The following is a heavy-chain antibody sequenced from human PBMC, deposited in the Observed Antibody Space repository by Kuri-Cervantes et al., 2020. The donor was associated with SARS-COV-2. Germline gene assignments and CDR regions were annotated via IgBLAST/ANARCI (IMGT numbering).Heavy chain of an antibody. Sequence: SETLSLTCTVSGYYISSGYYWGWIRQPPGKGLEWIGSIYHSGSTYYNSSLMSRVTMSVDAFKNQFSLNLRSLTAADTAIYYCARVGYCFGTRCVTYFDPWGQGTLVTVSS. D-gene: IGHD2-2*03. CDR1: GYYISSGYY. CDR3: ARVGYCFGTRCVTYFDP. J-gene: IGHJ5*02. V-gene: IGHV4-38-2*02. CDR2: IYHSGST.